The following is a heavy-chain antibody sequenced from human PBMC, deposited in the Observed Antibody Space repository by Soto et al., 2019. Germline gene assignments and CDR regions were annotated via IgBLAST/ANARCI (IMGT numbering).Heavy chain of an antibody. CDR1: GFTFSSYG. V-gene: IGHV3-30*18. Sequence: QVQLVESGGGVVQPGRSLRLSCAASGFTFSSYGMHWVRQAPGKGLEWVAVISYDGSNKYYADSVKGRFTISRDNSKNTLYLQMNSLRAEDTAVYYCAKYSRGRDYYFDYWGQGTLVTVSS. D-gene: IGHD2-21*01. J-gene: IGHJ4*02. CDR3: AKYSRGRDYYFDY. CDR2: ISYDGSNK.